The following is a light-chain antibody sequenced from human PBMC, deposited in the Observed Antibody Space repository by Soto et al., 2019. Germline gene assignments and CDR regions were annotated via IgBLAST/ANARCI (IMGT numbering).Light chain of an antibody. Sequence: QAVVTQPPSVSGAPGQRVTISCTGSSSNIGASHGVHWYQHLPGTAPKLLIYGNDNRPSGVPDRFSGSKSGTSASLAITGLQAEDEADYYCQSYDSGLSARVFGGGTKLTVL. J-gene: IGLJ3*02. CDR1: SSNIGASHG. V-gene: IGLV1-40*01. CDR3: QSYDSGLSARV. CDR2: GND.